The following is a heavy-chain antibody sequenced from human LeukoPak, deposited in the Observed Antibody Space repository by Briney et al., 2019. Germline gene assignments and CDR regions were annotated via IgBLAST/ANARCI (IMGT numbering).Heavy chain of an antibody. V-gene: IGHV5-51*01. J-gene: IGHJ4*02. CDR2: IYPGDSDT. D-gene: IGHD6-6*01. Sequence: GESLKISLKGSGYSFTSYWIGWGRPMPGKGLEWMGIIYPGDSDTRYSPSFQGQVTISADKSISTAYLQWSSLKASDTAMYYCFQASSSSFDYWGQGTLVTVSS. CDR3: FQASSSSFDY. CDR1: GYSFTSYW.